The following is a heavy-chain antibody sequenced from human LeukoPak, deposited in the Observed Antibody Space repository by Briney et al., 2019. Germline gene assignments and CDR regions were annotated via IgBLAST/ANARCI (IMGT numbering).Heavy chain of an antibody. D-gene: IGHD6-19*01. CDR3: ARHGIAVAGTVLSGIDP. Sequence: SETLSLTCTVTGGSISSYYWSWIRQPPGKGLEWIGYIYYSGSTNYNPSLKSRVTISVDTSKNQFSLKLSSVTAADTAVYYCARHGIAVAGTVLSGIDPWGQGTLVTVSS. V-gene: IGHV4-59*08. CDR1: GGSISSYY. CDR2: IYYSGST. J-gene: IGHJ5*02.